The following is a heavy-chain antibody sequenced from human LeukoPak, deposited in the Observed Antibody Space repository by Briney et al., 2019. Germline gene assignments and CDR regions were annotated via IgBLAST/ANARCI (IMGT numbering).Heavy chain of an antibody. CDR2: ISPYNSNT. J-gene: IGHJ3*02. V-gene: IGHV1-18*01. D-gene: IGHD4-17*01. CDR1: GYTFTTYG. Sequence: ASVKVSCKSSGYTFTTYGISWMRQAPGQSLEWMGWISPYNSNTKYAQKLQGRVTMTTDTSTNTAYMEVRSLRSDDTAVYYCARLTTVTTFSSRPGAFDIWGQGTMVTVSS. CDR3: ARLTTVTTFSSRPGAFDI.